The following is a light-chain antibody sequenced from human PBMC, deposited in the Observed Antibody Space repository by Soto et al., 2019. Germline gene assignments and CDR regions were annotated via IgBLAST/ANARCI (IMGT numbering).Light chain of an antibody. CDR1: SSDVGGQNA. CDR2: DVS. Sequence: QSALTQPASVSGSPGQSITISCTGTSSDVGGQNAVSWYQQHPGKAPKFMIYDVSKRPSGVSSRFSGSKSGNTASLTISGLRAEDEADYYCCSYAGSSTVVFGGWTKLTVL. V-gene: IGLV2-23*02. J-gene: IGLJ2*01. CDR3: CSYAGSSTVV.